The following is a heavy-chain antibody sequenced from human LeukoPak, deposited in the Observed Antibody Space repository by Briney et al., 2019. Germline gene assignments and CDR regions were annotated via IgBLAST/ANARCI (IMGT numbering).Heavy chain of an antibody. V-gene: IGHV3-23*01. Sequence: GGSLRLSCGASGFTFSTYAMSWVRQAPGKGLEWVSAISGSGSKTSVKGRFTISRDNSKNTLYLQMNSLRAEDTAVYYCAKDESVSGWWGGYFDYWGQGTLVTVSS. CDR2: ISGSGSKT. J-gene: IGHJ4*02. CDR3: AKDESVSGWWGGYFDY. CDR1: GFTFSTYA. D-gene: IGHD6-19*01.